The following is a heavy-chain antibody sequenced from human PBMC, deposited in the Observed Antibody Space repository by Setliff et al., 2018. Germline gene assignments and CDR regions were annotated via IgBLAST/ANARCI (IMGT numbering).Heavy chain of an antibody. CDR2: IDPRGSTV. J-gene: IGHJ4*02. D-gene: IGHD1-7*01. V-gene: IGHV3-11*01. CDR3: TRSRGTTVYDY. Sequence: PGGSLRLSCAASGFTFIDYYMNWIRQTPRKGLEWISHIDPRGSTVDYVDSVKRRFTVSRDNTKNVVYRQMDSLRADDTAVYYCTRSRGTTVYDYWGQGTLVTVSS. CDR1: GFTFIDYY.